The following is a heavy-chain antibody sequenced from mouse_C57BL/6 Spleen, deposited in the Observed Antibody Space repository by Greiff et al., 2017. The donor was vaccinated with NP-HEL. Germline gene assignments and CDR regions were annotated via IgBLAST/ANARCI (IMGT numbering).Heavy chain of an antibody. CDR1: GFNIKDYY. V-gene: IGHV14-2*01. Sequence: VHVKQSGAELVKPGASVKLSCTASGFNIKDYYMHWVKQRTEQGLEWIGRLDPEDGETKYAPKFQGTATLTADKSSNTAYLQLSSLTSEDTAVYYCARATVEGAKDYWGQGTSVTVSS. CDR3: ARATVEGAKDY. D-gene: IGHD1-1*01. J-gene: IGHJ4*01. CDR2: LDPEDGET.